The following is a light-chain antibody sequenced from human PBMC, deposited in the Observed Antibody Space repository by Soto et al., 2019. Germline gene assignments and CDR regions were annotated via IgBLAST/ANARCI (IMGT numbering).Light chain of an antibody. CDR1: QGINDF. CDR2: AAS. CDR3: QQYNSYPVT. Sequence: DSQMTQSPSSLSASVGDTVTITCRASQGINDFLAWFQQKPGKAPKSLISAASSLQSVDPSKFSGSGSDRDYTHTIRCHHPEDSATDYCQQYNSYPVTFDGGTKMEIK. J-gene: IGKJ4*02. V-gene: IGKV1-16*02.